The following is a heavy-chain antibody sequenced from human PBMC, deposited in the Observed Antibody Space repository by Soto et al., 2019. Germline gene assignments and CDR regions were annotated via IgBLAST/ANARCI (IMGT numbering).Heavy chain of an antibody. V-gene: IGHV2-5*01. D-gene: IGHD4-4*01. Sequence: QITLKESGPTLVKPTQTLTLTCSFSGFSLNTAGMGVGWMSQPPGKALEWLALIYWNDDGRYNRSLRSRLTIAHVASKNQVLLPMTNMAPVGTAPYSCALLSNCHYITPFDYWGRGILVSVSS. CDR1: GFSLNTAGMG. CDR2: IYWNDDG. CDR3: ALLSNCHYITPFDY. J-gene: IGHJ4*02.